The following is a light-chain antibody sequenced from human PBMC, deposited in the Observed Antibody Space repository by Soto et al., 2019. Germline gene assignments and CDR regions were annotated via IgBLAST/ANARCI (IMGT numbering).Light chain of an antibody. CDR3: QQYNDWPRP. CDR1: QSVRSH. J-gene: IGKJ4*01. Sequence: EVGMTQSPATLSVSPWERATLSCRASQSVRSHLAWDQQKPGQAPSLLIVGASTRATGVPARFSASKSGTEFTLTISRRQSEDVAVYFCQQYNDWPRPFGGGNKGEIK. CDR2: GAS. V-gene: IGKV3-15*01.